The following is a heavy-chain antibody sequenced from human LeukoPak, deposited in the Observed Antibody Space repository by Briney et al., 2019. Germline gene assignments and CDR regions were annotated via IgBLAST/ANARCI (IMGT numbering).Heavy chain of an antibody. CDR3: ARGPSGYCSSTSCYVFDY. Sequence: SQTMSPTCNVSGGSISSGDYYWSWIRQPPGKGLEWIGYIYYSGSTYYTPSLKSRVTISGATSKNQFSLKLSSVTAADTGVYYCARGPSGYCSSTSCYVFDYWGQGTLVTVSS. J-gene: IGHJ4*02. V-gene: IGHV4-30-4*01. CDR1: GGSISSGDYY. D-gene: IGHD2-2*01. CDR2: IYYSGST.